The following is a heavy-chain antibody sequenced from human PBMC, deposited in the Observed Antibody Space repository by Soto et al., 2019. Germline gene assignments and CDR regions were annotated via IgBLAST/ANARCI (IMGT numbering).Heavy chain of an antibody. D-gene: IGHD3-10*01. CDR1: SGSISSSNW. J-gene: IGHJ5*02. CDR2: ISHSGST. V-gene: IGHV4-4*02. CDR3: ASATISIDYGSVIGHGWFDP. Sequence: QVQLQESGTGLVKPSGTLSLTCAVSSGSISSSNWWRWVRQPPGKGLEWIGEISHSGSTNYNPSLHSRVTISVVQAKYQFSLKLSSVSAADTAVYYCASATISIDYGSVIGHGWFDPLGQGTLVTVSS.